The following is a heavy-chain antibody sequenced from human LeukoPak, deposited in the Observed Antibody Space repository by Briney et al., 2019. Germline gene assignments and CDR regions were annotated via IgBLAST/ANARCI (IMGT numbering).Heavy chain of an antibody. CDR1: GGTFSSYT. Sequence: SVKVSCKASGGTFSSYTISWVRQAPGQGLEWMGRIIPILGIANYAQKFQGRVTITADKSTSTAYMELSSQRSEDTAVYYCARAPRDGYRGGYYFDYWGQGTLVTVSS. CDR2: IIPILGIA. CDR3: ARAPRDGYRGGYYFDY. J-gene: IGHJ4*02. D-gene: IGHD5-24*01. V-gene: IGHV1-69*02.